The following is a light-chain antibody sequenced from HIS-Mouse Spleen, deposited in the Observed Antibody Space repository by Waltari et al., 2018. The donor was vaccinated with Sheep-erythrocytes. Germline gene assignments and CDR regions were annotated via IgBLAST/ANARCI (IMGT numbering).Light chain of an antibody. CDR1: ALPKKY. Sequence: SYELTQPPSVSVSPGQTARITCSGDALPKKYAYWYQQKSGQAPVLVIYEDSKRPSGVPDRFSGSKSGNTAFLTISGLQAEDEADYYCCSYAGSYNHVFATGTKVTVL. CDR3: CSYAGSYNHV. V-gene: IGLV3-10*01. J-gene: IGLJ1*01. CDR2: EDS.